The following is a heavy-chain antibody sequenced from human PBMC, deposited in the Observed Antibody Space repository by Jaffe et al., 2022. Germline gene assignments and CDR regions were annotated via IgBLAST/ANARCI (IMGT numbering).Heavy chain of an antibody. V-gene: IGHV3-21*01. CDR1: GFTFSSYS. Sequence: EVQLVESGGGLVKPGGSLRLSCAASGFTFSSYSMNWVRQAPGKGLEWVSSISSSSSYIYYADSVKGRFTISRDNAKNSLYLQMNSLRAEDTAVYYCARGPVTDEYRNYYYYYMDVWGKGTTVTVSS. CDR2: ISSSSSYI. CDR3: ARGPVTDEYRNYYYYYMDV. J-gene: IGHJ6*03. D-gene: IGHD2-2*02.